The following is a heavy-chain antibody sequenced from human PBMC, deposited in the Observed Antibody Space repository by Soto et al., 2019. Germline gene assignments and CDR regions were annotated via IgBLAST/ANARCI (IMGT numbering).Heavy chain of an antibody. V-gene: IGHV3-33*01. Sequence: QVQVVESGGGVVQPERSLRLSCAASGFSFTTYGMHWVRQAPGKGLEWVAVIWYDGSNQYYADSVKGRFTISRDNSKNTLYLQMNSLRAEDTAVYYCARGGVDTLISAVIDYWGQGTLVTVSS. D-gene: IGHD2-8*01. J-gene: IGHJ4*02. CDR1: GFSFTTYG. CDR2: IWYDGSNQ. CDR3: ARGGVDTLISAVIDY.